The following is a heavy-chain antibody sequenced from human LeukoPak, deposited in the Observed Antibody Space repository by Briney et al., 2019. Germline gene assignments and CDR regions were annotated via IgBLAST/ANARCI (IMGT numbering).Heavy chain of an antibody. V-gene: IGHV3-33*01. D-gene: IGHD3-22*01. CDR2: IWYDGSNK. CDR1: GFTFSSYG. CDR3: ARDMYYDSSGYFNDAFDI. J-gene: IGHJ3*02. Sequence: GGSLRLSCAASGFTFSSYGMPWVRQAPGKGLEWVAVIWYDGSNKYYADSVKGRFTISRDNSKNTLYLQMNSLRAEDTAVYYCARDMYYDSSGYFNDAFDIWGQGTMVTVSS.